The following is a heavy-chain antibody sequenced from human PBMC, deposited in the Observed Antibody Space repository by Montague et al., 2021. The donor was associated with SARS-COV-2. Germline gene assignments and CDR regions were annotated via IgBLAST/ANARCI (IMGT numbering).Heavy chain of an antibody. J-gene: IGHJ4*02. CDR3: ARRALGWLRGGYYDY. V-gene: IGHV4-39*01. CDR2: IYYSGST. Sequence: SETLSLTCTVSGGSINSSSYYWGWIRQSPGKGLEWIGSIYYSGSTYHNPSLKSRVTMSVDTPKNQFSLKLSSVTAADTAVYDGARRALGWLRGGYYDYWGQGTLVTVSS. CDR1: GGSINSSSYY. D-gene: IGHD5-12*01.